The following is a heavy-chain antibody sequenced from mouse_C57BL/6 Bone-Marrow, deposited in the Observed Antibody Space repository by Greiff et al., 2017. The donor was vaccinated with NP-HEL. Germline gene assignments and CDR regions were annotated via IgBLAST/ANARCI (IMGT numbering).Heavy chain of an antibody. CDR3: SRADYDYDWYFDV. J-gene: IGHJ1*03. V-gene: IGHV1-4*01. CDR1: GYTFTSYT. CDR2: INPRSGYT. D-gene: IGHD2-4*01. Sequence: VQLQQSGAELARPGASVKMSCKASGYTFTSYTMHWVKQRPGPGLEWIGYINPRSGYTTYNQKFKDKATLTADKSSSTAYMQLSSLTSEDSAVYYWSRADYDYDWYFDVGGTGTTVTVSP.